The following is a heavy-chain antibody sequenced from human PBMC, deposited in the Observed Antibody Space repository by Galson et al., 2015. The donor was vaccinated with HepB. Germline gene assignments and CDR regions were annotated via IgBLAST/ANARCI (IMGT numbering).Heavy chain of an antibody. J-gene: IGHJ4*02. CDR1: GYTFTTNG. CDR2: ISANSDNT. D-gene: IGHD4/OR15-4a*01. Sequence: RKASGYTFTTNGISWVRQAPGQGLEWMGWISANSDNTKYAQNLQGRVTLTRDTSTSTAYLELRSLRSDDTAAYYCARDRDYRFDYWGQGTLVTVSS. CDR3: ARDRDYRFDY. V-gene: IGHV1-18*04.